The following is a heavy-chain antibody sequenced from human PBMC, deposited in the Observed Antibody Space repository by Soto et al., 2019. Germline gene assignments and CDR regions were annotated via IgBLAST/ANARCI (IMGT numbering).Heavy chain of an antibody. CDR1: GFTFSSYA. CDR3: AKKLVLDTAMVD. Sequence: EVQLLESGGGLVQPGWSLRLSCAASGFTFSSYAMSWVRQAPGKGLEWVSAISGSGGSTYYADSVKARFTISRDNSKSTLYLQMNSLRGEDTAVYYCAKKLVLDTAMVDWGQGTLVTVSS. D-gene: IGHD5-18*01. V-gene: IGHV3-23*01. CDR2: ISGSGGST. J-gene: IGHJ4*02.